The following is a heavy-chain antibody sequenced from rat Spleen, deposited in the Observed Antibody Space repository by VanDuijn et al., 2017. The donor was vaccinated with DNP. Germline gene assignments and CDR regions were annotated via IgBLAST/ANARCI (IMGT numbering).Heavy chain of an antibody. J-gene: IGHJ2*01. CDR2: INKDSSTI. CDR3: TKVPNYGGYSDYFDY. Sequence: EVKLVESGGGLVQPGRSLKLSCAASGFNFNDYWMGWVRQAPGKGLEWIGQINKDSSTINYNPSLKDKFTISRDNAQNTLDLQMSKMGSEDTAIYFCTKVPNYGGYSDYFDYWGQGDMVTVSS. D-gene: IGHD1-11*01. CDR1: GFNFNDYW. V-gene: IGHV4-2*01.